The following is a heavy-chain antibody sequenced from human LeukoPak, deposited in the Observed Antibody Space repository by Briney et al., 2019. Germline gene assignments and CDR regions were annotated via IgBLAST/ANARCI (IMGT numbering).Heavy chain of an antibody. D-gene: IGHD5-18*01. J-gene: IGHJ4*02. CDR2: INPDGNKK. CDR3: ARDLAYSRLDY. CDR1: XLTFSSSW. V-gene: IGHV3-7*01. Sequence: GSLRLXCAVSXLTFSSSWMDWVRQAPGKGLEWVASINPDGNKKYSADSVKGRFTISRDNAENSLYLQMNSLRVEDTAFYYCARDLAYSRLDYWGQGMLVTVSS.